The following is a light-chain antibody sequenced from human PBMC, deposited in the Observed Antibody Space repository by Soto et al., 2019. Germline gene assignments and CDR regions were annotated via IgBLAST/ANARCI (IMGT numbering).Light chain of an antibody. J-gene: IGKJ1*01. CDR2: GAS. Sequence: EKVSTEAPGGLSLYPEDRATLSFGVSQTISSSYLAWYQQKPGQAPRLLIYGASSRGTGIPGRFSGSGSGTEFTLTISSLEPEDFAAYYCQQCSNCPKAFGQGTKVDIK. CDR3: QQCSNCPKA. V-gene: IGKV3D-20*02. CDR1: QTISSSY.